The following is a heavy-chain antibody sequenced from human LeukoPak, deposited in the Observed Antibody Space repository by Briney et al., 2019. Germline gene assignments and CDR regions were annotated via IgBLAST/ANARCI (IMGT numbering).Heavy chain of an antibody. Sequence: PSETLPLTRPGTVGSISSGDYHWSWLRQPTGKGLEGIGRIYTSGSTNYNPSLKSRVTMSVDTSKNQFSLKLSSVTAADTAVYYCARGMVGSYYDYFDYWGQGTLVTVSS. CDR2: IYTSGST. J-gene: IGHJ4*02. D-gene: IGHD1-26*01. CDR3: ARGMVGSYYDYFDY. CDR1: VGSISSGDYH. V-gene: IGHV4-61*02.